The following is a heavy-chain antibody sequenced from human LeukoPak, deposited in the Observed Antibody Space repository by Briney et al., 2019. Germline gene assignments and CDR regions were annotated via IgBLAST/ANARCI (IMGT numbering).Heavy chain of an antibody. CDR1: GFTFRSYA. CDR2: ISGGGDST. V-gene: IGHV3-23*01. J-gene: IGHJ4*02. D-gene: IGHD3-10*01. CDR3: ARLAGSGSYRAFDY. Sequence: PGGSLRLSCAGSGFTFRSYAMSWVRQAPGKGLEWVSVISGGGDSTDYADSVKGRFTISRDNSKNMLYLQMNSLRAEDTAVYNCARLAGSGSYRAFDYWGQGTLVTVSS.